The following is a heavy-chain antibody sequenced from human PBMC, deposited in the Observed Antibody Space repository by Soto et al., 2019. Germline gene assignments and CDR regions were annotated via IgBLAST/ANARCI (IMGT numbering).Heavy chain of an antibody. Sequence: QVQLVQSGAEVKKPGSSVKVSCKASGGTFSSYSITWVRQAPGQGLEWMGGFVPLVGTANYAQKFQGRLTITAGESASTAYMDLSSLRSDDTAIYYWAIGSTYSGEFEFWGQGSLVTVSS. V-gene: IGHV1-69*01. CDR3: AIGSTYSGEFEF. D-gene: IGHD1-26*01. J-gene: IGHJ4*02. CDR1: GGTFSSYS. CDR2: FVPLVGTA.